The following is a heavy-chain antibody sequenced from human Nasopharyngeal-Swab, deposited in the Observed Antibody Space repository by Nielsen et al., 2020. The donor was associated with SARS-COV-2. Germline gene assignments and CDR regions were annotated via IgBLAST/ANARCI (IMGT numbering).Heavy chain of an antibody. CDR2: ISGSDHTT. CDR3: AKDRDSGDDSDDYYHYYGMDV. V-gene: IGHV3-23*01. D-gene: IGHD5-12*01. CDR1: GFTFSSYW. Sequence: GESLKISCAASGFTFSSYWMHWVRQAPGKGLEWVSVISGSDHTTYYADSVKGRFTISRDNSKNTVSLQMNSLRAEDTAIYYCAKDRDSGDDSDDYYHYYGMDVWGQGTTVTVSS. J-gene: IGHJ6*02.